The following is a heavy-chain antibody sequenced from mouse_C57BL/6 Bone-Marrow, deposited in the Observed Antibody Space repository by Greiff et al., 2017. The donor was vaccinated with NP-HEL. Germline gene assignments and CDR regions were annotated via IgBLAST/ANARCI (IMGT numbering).Heavy chain of an antibody. V-gene: IGHV1-26*01. CDR2: INPNNGGT. D-gene: IGHD2-4*01. CDR3: ARGRSYDYPSWFAY. CDR1: GYTFTDYY. J-gene: IGHJ3*01. Sequence: EVQLQQSGPELVKPGASVKISCKASGYTFTDYYMNWVKQSHGKSLEWIGDINPNNGGTSYNQKFKGKATLTVDKSSSTAYMELRSLTSEDSAVYYCARGRSYDYPSWFAYWGQGTLVTVSA.